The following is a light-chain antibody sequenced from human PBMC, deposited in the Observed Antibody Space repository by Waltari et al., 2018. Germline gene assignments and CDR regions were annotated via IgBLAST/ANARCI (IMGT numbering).Light chain of an antibody. CDR3: QSADSSGTYVV. J-gene: IGLJ2*01. Sequence: SYELTQPPSVSVSPGQTARISCSGDALPKHYAYWYQQKPGQAPVLLIYKDTERTSGIPERFYGSRSGKTVTLTISGVQAEDEAEYYCQSADSSGTYVVFGGGTMLTVL. V-gene: IGLV3-25*03. CDR1: ALPKHY. CDR2: KDT.